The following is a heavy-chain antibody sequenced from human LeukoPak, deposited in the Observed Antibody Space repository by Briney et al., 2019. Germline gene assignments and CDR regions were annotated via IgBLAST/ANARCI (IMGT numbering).Heavy chain of an antibody. J-gene: IGHJ4*02. V-gene: IGHV2-26*01. D-gene: IGHD5-24*01. CDR1: GFSLRNARMG. Sequence: SCPTLVNPTETLTLTCTVSGFSLRNARMGVSWIRQPPGKALEWLAHIFSNNEKSYSTSPKSRLTISKDTSKSQVVLTMTNMDPVDTATYYCARGGDGYNFVDYWGQGTLVTVSS. CDR3: ARGGDGYNFVDY. CDR2: IFSNNEK.